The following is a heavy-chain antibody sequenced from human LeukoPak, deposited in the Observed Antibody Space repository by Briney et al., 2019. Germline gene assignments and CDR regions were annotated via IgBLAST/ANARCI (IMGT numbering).Heavy chain of an antibody. J-gene: IGHJ4*02. V-gene: IGHV4-4*07. CDR1: GVSISNYH. CDR2: IYNRGNT. D-gene: IGHD2-15*01. Sequence: PSETLSLTCTVSGVSISNYHWSWIRRPAGKGLEWIGRIYNRGNTNYNASLQSRVTMSVDTSRNQFSLKLTSVTAADTAVYYCARYGGSGDTRGYFDYWGQGTLVTVSS. CDR3: ARYGGSGDTRGYFDY.